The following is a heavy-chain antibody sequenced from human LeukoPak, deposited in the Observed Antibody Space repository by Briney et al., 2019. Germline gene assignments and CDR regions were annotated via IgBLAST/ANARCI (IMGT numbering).Heavy chain of an antibody. CDR1: GGSISSSSYY. CDR2: IYYSGST. CDR3: ALGNIVVVPAGGYYFDY. V-gene: IGHV4-39*01. J-gene: IGHJ4*02. Sequence: SETLSLTCTVSGGSISSSSYYWGWIRQPPGKGLEWIGGIYYSGSTYYNPSLKSRVTISVDTSKNQFSLKLSSVTAADTAVYYCALGNIVVVPAGGYYFDYWGQGTLVTVSS. D-gene: IGHD2-2*01.